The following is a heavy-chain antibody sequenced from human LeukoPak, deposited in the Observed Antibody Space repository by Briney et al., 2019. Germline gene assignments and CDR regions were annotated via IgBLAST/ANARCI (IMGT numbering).Heavy chain of an antibody. J-gene: IGHJ6*02. Sequence: PGRSLRLSCAASGFTFSSYAMHWVRQAPGKGLEWVAVISYDGSNKYYADSVKGRFTISRDNSKNTLYLQMNSLRAEDTAVYYCARDGLAHYYDSSGYYSENYCYGMDVWGQGTTVTVSS. CDR1: GFTFSSYA. D-gene: IGHD3-22*01. CDR2: ISYDGSNK. V-gene: IGHV3-30*04. CDR3: ARDGLAHYYDSSGYYSENYCYGMDV.